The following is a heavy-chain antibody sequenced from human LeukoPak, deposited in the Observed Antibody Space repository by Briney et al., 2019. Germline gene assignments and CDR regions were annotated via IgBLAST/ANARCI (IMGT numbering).Heavy chain of an antibody. V-gene: IGHV3-21*01. CDR1: GFTFSSYS. CDR3: ARVYCSGGSCYSFLSDY. CDR2: ISSSRSYI. J-gene: IGHJ4*02. Sequence: GGSLRLSCAASGFTFSSYSMNWVRQAPGKGLEGVSSISSSRSYIYYADSVKGRFTISRDNAKNSLYLQMNSLRAEDTAVYYCARVYCSGGSCYSFLSDYWGQGTLVTVSS. D-gene: IGHD2-15*01.